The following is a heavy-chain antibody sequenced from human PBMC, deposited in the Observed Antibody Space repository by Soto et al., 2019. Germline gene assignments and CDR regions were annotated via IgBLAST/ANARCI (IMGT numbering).Heavy chain of an antibody. CDR3: ARHSYSSGWYGYFQH. J-gene: IGHJ1*01. CDR2: IYYSGST. D-gene: IGHD6-19*01. Sequence: SETLSLTCTFSGGSISSSSYYLGWIRQPPGKGLEWIGSIYYSGSTYYNPSLKSRVTISVDTSKNQFSLKLSSVTAADTAVYYCARHSYSSGWYGYFQHWGQGTLVTVSS. V-gene: IGHV4-39*01. CDR1: GGSISSSSYY.